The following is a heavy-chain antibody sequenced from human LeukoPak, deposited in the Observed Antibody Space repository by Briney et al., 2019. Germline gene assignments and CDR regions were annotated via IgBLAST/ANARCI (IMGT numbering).Heavy chain of an antibody. D-gene: IGHD3-22*01. CDR2: IGTAGDT. CDR1: GFTFSSYD. J-gene: IGHJ4*02. CDR3: ARGDSSGYQRNTKLDY. Sequence: GGSLRLSCAASGFTFSSYDMHWVRQTTGKGLEWVSAIGTAGDTYYPGSVKGRFTISRENAKNSLYPQMNSLRAGDTAVYYCARGDSSGYQRNTKLDYWGQGTLVTVSS. V-gene: IGHV3-13*01.